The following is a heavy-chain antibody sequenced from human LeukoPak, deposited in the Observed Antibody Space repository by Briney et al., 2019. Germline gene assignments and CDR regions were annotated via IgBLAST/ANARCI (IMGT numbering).Heavy chain of an antibody. Sequence: PGGSLRLSCAASGFTFSSYAMHWVRQAPGKGLEWVAVISYDGSNKYYADSVKGRFTISRDNSKNTLYLQMNSLRAEDTAVYYCARDLHGSGWYDWGQGTLVTVSS. CDR3: ARDLHGSGWYD. CDR1: GFTFSSYA. V-gene: IGHV3-30-3*01. D-gene: IGHD6-19*01. CDR2: ISYDGSNK. J-gene: IGHJ4*02.